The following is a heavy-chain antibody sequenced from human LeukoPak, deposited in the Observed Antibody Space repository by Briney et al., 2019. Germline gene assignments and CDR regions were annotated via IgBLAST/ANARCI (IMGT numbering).Heavy chain of an antibody. V-gene: IGHV4-59*01. CDR2: IYYSGST. CDR1: GGSTSSYY. Sequence: SETLSLTCTVSGGSTSSYYWSWIRQPPGKGLEWIGYIYYSGSTNYNPSLKSRVTISVDTSKNQFSLKLSSVTAADTAVYYCARDGITMVRGVINGAFDIWGQGTMVTVSS. D-gene: IGHD3-10*01. J-gene: IGHJ3*02. CDR3: ARDGITMVRGVINGAFDI.